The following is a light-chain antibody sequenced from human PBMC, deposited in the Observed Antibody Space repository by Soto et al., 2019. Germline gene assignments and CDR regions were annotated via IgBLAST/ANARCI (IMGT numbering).Light chain of an antibody. J-gene: IGLJ2*01. CDR1: SSSIESNY. Sequence: QPVLTQPPSASGTPGQRVAISCSGTSSSIESNYVYWYQQLPGTAPRLLIYRNNQRPSGVPDRFSGSKSCTSASLAISALRSEDEADYYCTVWNDSLRGRLFGGGTKLTVL. V-gene: IGLV1-47*01. CDR3: TVWNDSLRGRL. CDR2: RNN.